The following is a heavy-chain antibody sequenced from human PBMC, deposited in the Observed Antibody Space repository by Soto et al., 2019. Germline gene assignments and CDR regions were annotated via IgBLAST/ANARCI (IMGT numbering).Heavy chain of an antibody. CDR1: GGCISSSSYY. Sequence: KSSETLSLTCTVSGGCISSSSYYWGWQRQPPGKGREWFGSIDCSSSNYYNPSHRRRVTLTEDTSKNQYSLKLSSVTAADTAVYYCARPPNNGYDPYYLDYWGQGTQVTVSS. J-gene: IGHJ4*02. CDR2: IDCSSSN. D-gene: IGHD5-12*01. CDR3: ARPPNNGYDPYYLDY. V-gene: IGHV4-39*01.